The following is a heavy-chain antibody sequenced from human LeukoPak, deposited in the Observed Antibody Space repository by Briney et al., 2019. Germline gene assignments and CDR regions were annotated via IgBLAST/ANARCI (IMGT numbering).Heavy chain of an antibody. Sequence: GSLRLSCAASGFTFSSYAMHWVRQAPGKGLEWVAVISYDGSNKYYADSVKGRFTISRDNSKNTLYLQMNSLRAEDTAVYYCAKTERRTSFPMSGAYYFNYWGQGTLVTVSS. V-gene: IGHV3-30-3*01. CDR3: AKTERRTSFPMSGAYYFNY. CDR1: GFTFSSYA. CDR2: ISYDGSNK. D-gene: IGHD2-2*01. J-gene: IGHJ4*02.